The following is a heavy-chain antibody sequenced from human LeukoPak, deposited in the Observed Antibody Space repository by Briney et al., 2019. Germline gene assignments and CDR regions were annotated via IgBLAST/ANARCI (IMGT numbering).Heavy chain of an antibody. CDR1: GFTFSSYS. CDR2: ISYDGSNK. Sequence: PGGSLRLSCAASGFTFSSYSMNWVRQAPGKGLEWVAVISYDGSNKYYADSVKGRFTITRDNSKNTLYLQMNSLRAEDTAVYYCAKDESGYDRGDFDYWGQGTLVTVSS. V-gene: IGHV3-30*18. J-gene: IGHJ4*02. D-gene: IGHD5-12*01. CDR3: AKDESGYDRGDFDY.